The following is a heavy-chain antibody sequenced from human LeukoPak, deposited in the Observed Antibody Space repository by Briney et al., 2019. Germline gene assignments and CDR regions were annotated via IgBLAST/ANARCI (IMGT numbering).Heavy chain of an antibody. V-gene: IGHV3-7*01. CDR2: IKEDGSER. CDR3: AGDSSGYYWAY. J-gene: IGHJ4*02. Sequence: GGSLRLSCAASGFTFSYYWMSWVRQAPGKGLEWVANIKEDGSERYYVDSVKGRFTISRDNAKNSLYLQMDSLRTEDTAVYYCAGDSSGYYWAYRGQGTLVTVSS. CDR1: GFTFSYYW. D-gene: IGHD3-22*01.